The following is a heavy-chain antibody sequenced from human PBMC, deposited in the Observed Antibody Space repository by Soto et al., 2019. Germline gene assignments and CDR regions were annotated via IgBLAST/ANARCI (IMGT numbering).Heavy chain of an antibody. CDR1: GFSVSSNY. Sequence: GGSLRLSCAASGFSVSSNYMSWVRQAPGKGLEWVSIIFSGGSTYYADSVKGRFTISRDNAKNTLYLHMNSLRAEDTAVYYCVRDMQLWRLDSWGQGTLVTVSS. CDR2: IFSGGST. J-gene: IGHJ4*02. D-gene: IGHD2-21*01. CDR3: VRDMQLWRLDS. V-gene: IGHV3-66*01.